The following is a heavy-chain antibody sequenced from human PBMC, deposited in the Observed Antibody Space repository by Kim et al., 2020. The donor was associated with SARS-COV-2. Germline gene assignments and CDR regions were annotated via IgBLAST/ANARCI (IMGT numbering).Heavy chain of an antibody. CDR3: AGPVPKGNYYYYYGMDV. D-gene: IGHD3-10*01. CDR2: ISSSSSYI. J-gene: IGHJ6*02. CDR1: GFTFSSYS. V-gene: IGHV3-21*01. Sequence: GGSLRLSCAASGFTFSSYSMNWVRQAPGKGLEWVSSISSSSSYIYYADSVKGRFTISRDNAKNSLYLQMNSLRAEDTAVYYCAGPVPKGNYYYYYGMDVWGQGTTVTVSS.